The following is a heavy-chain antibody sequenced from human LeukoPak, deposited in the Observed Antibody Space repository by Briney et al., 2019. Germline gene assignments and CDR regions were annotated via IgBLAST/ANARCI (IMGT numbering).Heavy chain of an antibody. V-gene: IGHV1-18*04. CDR2: VSTYNGNT. J-gene: IGHJ4*02. CDR3: ARDVDTATDQINDY. CDR1: GYTFTSHG. Sequence: ASVKVSCKASGYTFTSHGISWVRQAPGQGLEWMGWVSTYNGNTNYVPKYQGRVTMTTDTSTSTAYMELRSLRSDDTAVYYCARDVDTATDQINDYWGQGSLVTVSS. D-gene: IGHD5-18*01.